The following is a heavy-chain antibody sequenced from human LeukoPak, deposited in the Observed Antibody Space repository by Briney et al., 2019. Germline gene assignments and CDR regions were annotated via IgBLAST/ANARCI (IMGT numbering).Heavy chain of an antibody. D-gene: IGHD6-6*01. CDR3: ALSTYSSSPS. Sequence: SETLSLTCTVSGGSISSYYWSWIRQPPGKGLEWIGYIYYSGSTNYNPSLKSRVTILVDTSKNQFSLKLSSVTAADTAVYYCALSTYSSSPSWGQGTLVTVSS. CDR1: GGSISSYY. CDR2: IYYSGST. V-gene: IGHV4-59*08. J-gene: IGHJ5*02.